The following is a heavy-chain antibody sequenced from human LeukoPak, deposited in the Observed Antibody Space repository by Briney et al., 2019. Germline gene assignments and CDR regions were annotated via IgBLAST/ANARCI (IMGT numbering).Heavy chain of an antibody. D-gene: IGHD3-22*01. CDR3: ARATISSELDY. CDR2: INPSGGST. Sequence: ASVKVSGKASGYTFTSYYMHWVRQAPGQGLEWMGIINPSGGSTSYAQKFQGRVTMTRDTSTSTVYMELSSLRSVDTAVYYCARATISSELDYWGQGTLVTVSS. V-gene: IGHV1-46*01. CDR1: GYTFTSYY. J-gene: IGHJ4*02.